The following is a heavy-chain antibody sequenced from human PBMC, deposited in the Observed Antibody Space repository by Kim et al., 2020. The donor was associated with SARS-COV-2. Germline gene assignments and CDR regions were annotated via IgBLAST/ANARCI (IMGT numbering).Heavy chain of an antibody. CDR3: ARRTGYRSGWYEDAFDI. Sequence: VGSLRLSCAASGFTFSSYAMNWVRQAPGKGLEWVSAISGSGGSTYYADSVKGRFTISRDNSKNTLYLQMNSVRAEDTAIYYCARRTGYRSGWYEDAFDI. V-gene: IGHV3-23*01. D-gene: IGHD6-19*01. J-gene: IGHJ3*02. CDR1: GFTFSSYA. CDR2: ISGSGGST.